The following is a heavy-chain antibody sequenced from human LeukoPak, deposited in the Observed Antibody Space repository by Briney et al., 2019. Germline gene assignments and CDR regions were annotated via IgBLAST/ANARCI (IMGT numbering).Heavy chain of an antibody. CDR2: INWNGGST. CDR1: GFTFDDYG. CDR3: AKPYGDYVEYYFDY. J-gene: IGHJ4*02. D-gene: IGHD4-17*01. Sequence: PGGSLRLSCAASGFTFDDYGMSWVRQAPGKGLEWVSGINWNGGSTGYADSVKGRFTISRDNAKNSLYLQMNSLRAEDTAVYYCAKPYGDYVEYYFDYWGQGTLVTVSS. V-gene: IGHV3-20*04.